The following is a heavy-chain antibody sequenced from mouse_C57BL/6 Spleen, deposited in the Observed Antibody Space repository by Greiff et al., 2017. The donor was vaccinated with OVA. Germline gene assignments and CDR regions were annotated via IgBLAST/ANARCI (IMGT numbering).Heavy chain of an antibody. J-gene: IGHJ2*01. D-gene: IGHD1-1*01. Sequence: VQLQQSGAELVKPGASVKISCKASGYAFSSYWMNWVKQRPGKGLEWIGQIYPGDGDTNYNGKFKGKATLTADKSSSTAYMQLSSLTSEDSAVXFCARRFPYYYGLDYWGQGTTLTVSS. CDR2: IYPGDGDT. CDR1: GYAFSSYW. V-gene: IGHV1-80*01. CDR3: ARRFPYYYGLDY.